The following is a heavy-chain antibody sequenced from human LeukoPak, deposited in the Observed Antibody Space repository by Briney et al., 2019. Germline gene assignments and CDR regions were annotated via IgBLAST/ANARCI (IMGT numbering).Heavy chain of an antibody. CDR1: GFTFSSYA. Sequence: GGSLRLSCAASGFTFSSYAMSWVRQAPGKGLEWVSAISSSGSYIYYADSVKGRFTISRDNAKNSLYLQMNSLRAEDTALYYCAKDISQTTDAFDIWGQGTMVTVSS. J-gene: IGHJ3*02. D-gene: IGHD1-1*01. CDR3: AKDISQTTDAFDI. CDR2: ISSSGSYI. V-gene: IGHV3-21*04.